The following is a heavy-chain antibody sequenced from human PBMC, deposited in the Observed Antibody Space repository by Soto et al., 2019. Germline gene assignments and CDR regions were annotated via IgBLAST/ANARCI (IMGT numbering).Heavy chain of an antibody. D-gene: IGHD6-6*01. J-gene: IGHJ6*02. CDR2: ISNTGINK. V-gene: IGHV3-30*18. CDR3: AKDIRADSTSSNLYYYSGFDV. Sequence: QVQLVESGGGVVQPGRSLRLSCAASGFTFRTYGMHWVRQAPGKGLEWLAVISNTGINKYYADSVKGRFTISRDNARDTLFLQMNNLTREDTAICFCAKDIRADSTSSNLYYYSGFDVWGQGTTVTVSS. CDR1: GFTFRTYG.